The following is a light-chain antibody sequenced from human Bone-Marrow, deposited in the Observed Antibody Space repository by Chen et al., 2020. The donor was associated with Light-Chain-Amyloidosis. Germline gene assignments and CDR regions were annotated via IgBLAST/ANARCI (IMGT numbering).Light chain of an antibody. CDR3: QSYQGSSQGV. CDR2: EDD. CDR1: SGSIATNY. J-gene: IGLJ3*02. Sequence: NFMLTQPQPASESPGQTGIISSTRSSGSIATNYVQWYQQRPGSSPTTVIYEDDQRPSAAPDRFSGSIDRSSNSASLTISGLKTEDEADYYCQSYQGSSQGVFGGGTKLTVL. V-gene: IGLV6-57*01.